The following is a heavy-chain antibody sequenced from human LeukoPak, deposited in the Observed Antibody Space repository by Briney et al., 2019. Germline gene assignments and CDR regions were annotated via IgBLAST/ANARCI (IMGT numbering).Heavy chain of an antibody. CDR3: ARESRGDSSRPGAFDI. V-gene: IGHV1-46*01. CDR1: GYTFTSYY. D-gene: IGHD6-13*01. J-gene: IGHJ3*02. Sequence: ASVKVSCKASGYTFTSYYMHWVRQAPGQGLEWMGIINPSGGSTSYAQKFQGRVTMTRDTSTSTVYMELSSLRSEDTAVYYCARESRGDSSRPGAFDIWGQGTMVTVSS. CDR2: INPSGGST.